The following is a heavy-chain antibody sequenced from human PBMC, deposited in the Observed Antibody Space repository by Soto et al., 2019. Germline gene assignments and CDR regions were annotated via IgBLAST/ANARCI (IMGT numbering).Heavy chain of an antibody. CDR1: GFIFEDYG. CDR2: INWSGEST. CDR3: ARHRRGGGDYFDY. V-gene: IGHV3-20*04. Sequence: DVQLVESGGGVVRPGWPLRLSCVGSGFIFEDYGMNWVRQSPGKGLEWLSFINWSGESTVYGDSVRGRFTISRDNAKNSLYLQMNSLRAEDTALYYCARHRRGGGDYFDYWGQGSLVTVSS. J-gene: IGHJ4*02.